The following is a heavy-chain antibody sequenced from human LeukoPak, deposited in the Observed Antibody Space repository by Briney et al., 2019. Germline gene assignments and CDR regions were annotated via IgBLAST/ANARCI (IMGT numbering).Heavy chain of an antibody. Sequence: GASVKVSCKASGGTFSSYAISWVRQAPGQGLEWMGRIIPILGIANYAQKFQGRVTITADKSTSTAYMELSSLRSEDTAVYYCARAVWGVVTAIRDFQHWGQGTLVTVSS. V-gene: IGHV1-69*04. CDR1: GGTFSSYA. CDR2: IIPILGIA. D-gene: IGHD2-21*02. CDR3: ARAVWGVVTAIRDFQH. J-gene: IGHJ1*01.